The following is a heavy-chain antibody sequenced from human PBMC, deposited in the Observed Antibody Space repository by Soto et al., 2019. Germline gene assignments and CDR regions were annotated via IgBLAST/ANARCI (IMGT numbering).Heavy chain of an antibody. J-gene: IGHJ4*02. D-gene: IGHD6-13*01. Sequence: SETLSLTCAVSGGSISSGGYSWSWIRQPPGKGLEWIGYIYHSGSTYYNPSLKSRVTISVDTSKNQFSLKLSSVTAADTAVYYCARRYSSSLDFWGQGTLVTVSS. CDR1: GGSISSGGYS. CDR2: IYHSGST. V-gene: IGHV4-30-2*02. CDR3: ARRYSSSLDF.